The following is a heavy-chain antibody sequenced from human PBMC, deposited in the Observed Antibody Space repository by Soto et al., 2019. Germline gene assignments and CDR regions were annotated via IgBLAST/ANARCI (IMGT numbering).Heavy chain of an antibody. Sequence: GGSLRLSCAASGFTFSSYWMSWVRQAPGKGLEWVANIKQDGSEKYYVDSVKGRFTISRDNAKNSLYLQMNRLRAEDTAVYYCARASDLLHAHFGMDVWGQGTTVTVSS. CDR1: GFTFSSYW. CDR3: ARASDLLHAHFGMDV. V-gene: IGHV3-7*03. J-gene: IGHJ6*02. D-gene: IGHD3-3*01. CDR2: IKQDGSEK.